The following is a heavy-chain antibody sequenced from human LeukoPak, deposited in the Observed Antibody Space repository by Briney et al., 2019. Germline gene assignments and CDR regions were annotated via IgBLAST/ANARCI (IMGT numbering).Heavy chain of an antibody. CDR2: FDPEDGET. CDR3: ATPTSDGSGYYYFY. CDR1: GYTLTELS. J-gene: IGHJ4*02. D-gene: IGHD3-22*01. V-gene: IGHV1-24*01. Sequence: ASEKVSCKVSGYTLTELSMHWVRQAPGKGLEWMGGFDPEDGETIYAQKFQGRVTMTEDTSTDTAYMELSSLRSEDTAVYYCATPTSDGSGYYYFYWGQGTLVTVSS.